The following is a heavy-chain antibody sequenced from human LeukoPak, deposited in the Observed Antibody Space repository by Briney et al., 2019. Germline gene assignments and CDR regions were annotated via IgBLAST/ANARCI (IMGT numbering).Heavy chain of an antibody. Sequence: HAGGSLRLSCAASGFTFSSYEMNWVRQAPGKGLEWVSYISSSGSTIYYADSVKGRFTISRDNAKNSLYLQMNSLRAEDTAVYYCATGFFYYYYMDVWGKGTTVTISS. V-gene: IGHV3-48*03. CDR1: GFTFSSYE. CDR3: ATGFFYYYYMDV. D-gene: IGHD3-3*01. CDR2: ISSSGSTI. J-gene: IGHJ6*03.